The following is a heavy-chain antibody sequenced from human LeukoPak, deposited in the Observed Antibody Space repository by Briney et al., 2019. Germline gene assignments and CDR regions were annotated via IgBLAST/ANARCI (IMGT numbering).Heavy chain of an antibody. CDR3: ARVSGSFPPHWYFDL. J-gene: IGHJ2*01. V-gene: IGHV4-59*01. D-gene: IGHD3-10*01. CDR1: GDSITCDF. Sequence: PSETLSLTCTVSGDSITCDFWAWIRQPPGKGLKWIGYVSLSGAPNSNPSLKSRATLSLDTSKNEFSLTLRPVTATDTAVYYCARVSGSFPPHWYFDLWGRGTLVTVSS. CDR2: VSLSGAP.